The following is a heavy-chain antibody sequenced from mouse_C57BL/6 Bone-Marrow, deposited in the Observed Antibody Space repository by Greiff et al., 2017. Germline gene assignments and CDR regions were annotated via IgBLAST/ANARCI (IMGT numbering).Heavy chain of an antibody. CDR2: IHPSDSDT. J-gene: IGHJ2*01. CDR1: GYTFTSYW. Sequence: QVQLKQPGAELVKPGASVKVSCKASGYTFTSYWMHWVKQRPGQGLEWIGRIHPSDSDTNYNQKFKGKATLTVDKSSSTAYMQLSSLTSEDSAVYYCAISPTGTYFDYWGQGTTLTVSS. V-gene: IGHV1-74*01. D-gene: IGHD1-1*01. CDR3: AISPTGTYFDY.